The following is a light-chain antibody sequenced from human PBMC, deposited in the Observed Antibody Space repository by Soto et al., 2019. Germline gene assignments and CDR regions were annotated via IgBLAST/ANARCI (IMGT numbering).Light chain of an antibody. J-gene: IGLJ3*02. CDR3: VLCMGRGIGV. CDR2: RTN. Sequence: QAVVTQEPSFSVSPGGTVTLTCALSSGSVSTNNYPSWCQQTPGQPPRTLIFRTNTRSSGVPDRFSGSILGSKAALTITGAQADDESDYYCVLCMGRGIGVFGGGTKLTVL. CDR1: SGSVSTNNY. V-gene: IGLV8-61*01.